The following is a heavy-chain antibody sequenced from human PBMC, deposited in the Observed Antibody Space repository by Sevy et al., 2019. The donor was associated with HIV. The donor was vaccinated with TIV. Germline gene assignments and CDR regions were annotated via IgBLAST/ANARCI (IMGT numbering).Heavy chain of an antibody. D-gene: IGHD3-22*01. CDR3: ARDLYPLDYYDSSGFAFDI. V-gene: IGHV3-30*04. J-gene: IGHJ3*02. Sequence: GGSLRLSCVASGFTFSSYAMHWVRQAPGKGLEWVAVISYDGSNKYYADSVKGRFTISRDNSKNTLYLQMNSLRAEDTAVYYCARDLYPLDYYDSSGFAFDIWGQGTMVTVSS. CDR2: ISYDGSNK. CDR1: GFTFSSYA.